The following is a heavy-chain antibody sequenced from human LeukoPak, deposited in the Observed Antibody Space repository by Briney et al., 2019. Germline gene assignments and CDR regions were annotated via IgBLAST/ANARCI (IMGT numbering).Heavy chain of an antibody. CDR1: GGTFSSYA. CDR3: ARDRTLGEPGFDY. D-gene: IGHD1-26*01. Sequence: ASVKVSCKASGGTFSSYAISWVRQAPGQGLEWMGEIIPIFGTANYAQRFQGRVTITADESTSTAYMELSSLRSEDTAVYYCARDRTLGEPGFDYWGQGTLVTVSS. CDR2: IIPIFGTA. J-gene: IGHJ4*02. V-gene: IGHV1-69*13.